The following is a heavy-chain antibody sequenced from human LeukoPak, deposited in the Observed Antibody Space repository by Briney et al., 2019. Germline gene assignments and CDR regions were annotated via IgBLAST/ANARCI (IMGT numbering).Heavy chain of an antibody. J-gene: IGHJ4*02. Sequence: PGGSLRLSCAASGFTFSSYSMNWVRQAPGKGLEWVPSISSSSSYIYYADSVKGRFTISRDNAKNSLYLQMNSLRAEDTAVYYCARDLSYYDSSGYSHFDYWGQGTLVTVSS. CDR3: ARDLSYYDSSGYSHFDY. D-gene: IGHD3-22*01. CDR2: ISSSSSYI. V-gene: IGHV3-21*01. CDR1: GFTFSSYS.